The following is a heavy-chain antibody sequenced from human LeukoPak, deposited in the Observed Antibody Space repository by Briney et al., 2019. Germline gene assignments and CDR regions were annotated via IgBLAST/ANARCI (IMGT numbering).Heavy chain of an antibody. CDR3: ARSAPGGDYASY. D-gene: IGHD4-17*01. Sequence: PSETLSLTCTVSGSSMSSDYYWGWIRQPPGKGLEWIGSISDSGSAYYDPSLKSRVVISVDPSKKQFSLKVTSVTAADTAVYYCARSAPGGDYASYWGQGTLVTVSS. V-gene: IGHV4-38-2*02. J-gene: IGHJ4*02. CDR1: GSSMSSDYY. CDR2: ISDSGSA.